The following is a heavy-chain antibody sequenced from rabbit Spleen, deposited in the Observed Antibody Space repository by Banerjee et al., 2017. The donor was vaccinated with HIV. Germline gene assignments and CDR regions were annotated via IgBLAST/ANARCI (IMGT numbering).Heavy chain of an antibody. Sequence: EESGGGLVKPGASLTLTCKASGFSFNEFSFNSGYDMCWVRQAPGKGLEWVACAYAGSSDSTYSATWAKGRFTISKTSSTTVTLQMTSLTAADTATYFCARDSGVGPYIDGYFNLWGPGTLVTVS. CDR3: ARDSGVGPYIDGYFNL. D-gene: IGHD3-3*01. V-gene: IGHV1S40*01. CDR2: AYAGSSDST. J-gene: IGHJ4*01. CDR1: GFSFNEFSFNSGYD.